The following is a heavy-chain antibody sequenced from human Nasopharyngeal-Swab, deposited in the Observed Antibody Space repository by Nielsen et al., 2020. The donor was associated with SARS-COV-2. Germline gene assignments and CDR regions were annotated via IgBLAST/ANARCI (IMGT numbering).Heavy chain of an antibody. D-gene: IGHD3-16*01. CDR1: GFTFSSYT. CDR2: ITGSGDST. CDR3: AKDGVRLNGIDV. J-gene: IGHJ6*02. Sequence: GEALKISWGASGFTFSSYTMSWVRQAPGRGVEWVSAITGSGDSTNYTDSVRGRFTIYRDNSKSTLYLQMNSLRAEDTAEYFCAKDGVRLNGIDVWGQGTTVTVSS. V-gene: IGHV3-23*01.